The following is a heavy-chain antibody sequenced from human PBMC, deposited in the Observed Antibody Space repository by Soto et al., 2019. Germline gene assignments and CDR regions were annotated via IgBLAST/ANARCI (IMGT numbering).Heavy chain of an antibody. V-gene: IGHV4-31*03. D-gene: IGHD2-2*01. J-gene: IGHJ6*02. CDR2: IYYSGNT. CDR1: GVSVSSDIYY. Sequence: QVQLQESGPGLVKPSQTLSLTCSVSGVSVSSDIYYWSWIRHHPGKGLEWIGYIYYSGNTYYNPSLGCRVTISLDTSKNHFSLRLRSVTPADTAVYYCARYPVVVVPAANYGLDVWGQGTTVTVSS. CDR3: ARYPVVVVPAANYGLDV.